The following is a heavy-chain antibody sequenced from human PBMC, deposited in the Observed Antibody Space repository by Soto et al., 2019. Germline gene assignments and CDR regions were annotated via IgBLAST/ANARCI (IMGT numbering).Heavy chain of an antibody. Sequence: QVQLVESGGGVVQPGRSLRLSCAASGFTFSSYGMHWVRQAPGKGLEWVAVISYDGSNKYYADSVKGRFTISRDNSKNTLYLQMNSLRAEDTAVYYCAKDREDYFDYWGHGTLVTVSS. CDR3: AKDREDYFDY. V-gene: IGHV3-30*18. CDR1: GFTFSSYG. J-gene: IGHJ4*01. CDR2: ISYDGSNK.